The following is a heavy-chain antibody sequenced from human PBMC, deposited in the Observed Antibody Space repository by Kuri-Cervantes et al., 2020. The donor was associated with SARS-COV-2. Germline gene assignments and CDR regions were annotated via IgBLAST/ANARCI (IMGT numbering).Heavy chain of an antibody. CDR1: GFTFSSYG. V-gene: IGHV3-30*02. CDR3: ARASSLLDHFDY. J-gene: IGHJ4*02. D-gene: IGHD3/OR15-3a*01. CDR2: IRYDGSNK. Sequence: GESLKISCAASGFTFSSYGMHWVRQAPGKGLEWVAFIRYDGSNKYYADSVKGRFTISRDNSKNTLYLQMNSLRAEDTAVYYCARASSLLDHFDYWGQGTLVTVSS.